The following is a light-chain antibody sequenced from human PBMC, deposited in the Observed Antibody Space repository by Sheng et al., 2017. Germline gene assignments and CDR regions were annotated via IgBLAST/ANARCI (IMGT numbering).Light chain of an antibody. CDR1: QDISNY. J-gene: IGKJ1*01. CDR2: DAS. CDR3: QQYDNXPQVT. V-gene: IGKV1-33*01. Sequence: DIQMTQSPSSLSASVGDRVTITCQASQDISNYLNWYQQKPGKAPKLLIYDASNLETGVPSRFSGSGSGTDFTFTISSLQPEDIATYYCQQYDNXPQVTFGQGTKVEIK.